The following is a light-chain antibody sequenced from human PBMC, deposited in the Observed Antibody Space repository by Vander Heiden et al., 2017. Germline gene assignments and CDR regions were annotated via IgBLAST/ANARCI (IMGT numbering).Light chain of an antibody. Sequence: QSVLTQPPSASGTPGQRVTISCSGSSSSIGSNTVNWYQQLPGTAPKLLIHSNDQRPSGVPDRFSGSKSGTSASLAISGLQSEDEADYYCAAWDDSLIGVVFGGGTKLTVL. CDR3: AAWDDSLIGVV. V-gene: IGLV1-44*01. CDR1: SSSIGSNT. J-gene: IGLJ2*01. CDR2: SND.